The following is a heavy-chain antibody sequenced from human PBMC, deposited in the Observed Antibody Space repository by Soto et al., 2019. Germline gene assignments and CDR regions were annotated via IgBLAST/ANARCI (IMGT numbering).Heavy chain of an antibody. CDR3: ARFGRESNVDF. D-gene: IGHD2-8*01. CDR1: GFSFTDYA. J-gene: IGHJ4*02. V-gene: IGHV3-30*03. CDR2: ISFDGNER. Sequence: PGGSLRLSCAASGFSFTDYALHWVRQAPGKGLEWVAVISFDGNERYYADSVRGRFTISRDNSNNTLYLQLSSLRVDDTALYYCARFGRESNVDFWGQGTLVTVSS.